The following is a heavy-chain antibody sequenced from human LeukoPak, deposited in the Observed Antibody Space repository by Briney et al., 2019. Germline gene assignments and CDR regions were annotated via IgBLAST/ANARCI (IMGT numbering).Heavy chain of an antibody. CDR3: ARLGEDLAVEVAGYWFDP. D-gene: IGHD2-15*01. CDR1: GYSFPTFW. J-gene: IGHJ5*02. CDR2: IYPDDSNT. Sequence: GESLKISCKASGYSFPTFWIAWVRQMPGKGLEWMGIIYPDDSNTRYSPSFQGQVTFSADKSISTAYLQWSSLKASDTAMYYCARLGEDLAVEVAGYWFDPWGQGTLVTVSS. V-gene: IGHV5-51*01.